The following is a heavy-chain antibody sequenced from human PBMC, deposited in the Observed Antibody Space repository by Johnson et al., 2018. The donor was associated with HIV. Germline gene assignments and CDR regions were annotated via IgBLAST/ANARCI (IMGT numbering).Heavy chain of an antibody. CDR2: IRNDGSDT. CDR3: ARGRDYYESTGFRSASVDI. V-gene: IGHV3-74*01. Sequence: VQLVESGGGLVQPGGSLRLSCAASGFDFRSSWMHWVRQAPGKGLVWVARIRNDGSDTTYVDSVKGRFFISSDNSNNVLYLQLNSLTTDDTAMYYCARGRDYYESTGFRSASVDIWGQGTMVTVSS. CDR1: GFDFRSSW. J-gene: IGHJ3*02. D-gene: IGHD3-22*01.